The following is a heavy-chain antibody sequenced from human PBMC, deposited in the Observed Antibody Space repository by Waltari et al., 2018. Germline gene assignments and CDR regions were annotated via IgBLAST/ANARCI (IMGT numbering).Heavy chain of an antibody. J-gene: IGHJ4*02. CDR1: GGSFSGYY. Sequence: QVQLQQWGAGLLKPSETLSLTCAVYGGSFSGYYWSWIRQPPGKGLEWIGEINHSGSTNYNPSLKSRVTISVDTSKNQFSLKLSSVTAAVTAVYYCARHPPYGDPWGGDYWGQGTLVTVSS. D-gene: IGHD4-17*01. V-gene: IGHV4-34*01. CDR2: INHSGST. CDR3: ARHPPYGDPWGGDY.